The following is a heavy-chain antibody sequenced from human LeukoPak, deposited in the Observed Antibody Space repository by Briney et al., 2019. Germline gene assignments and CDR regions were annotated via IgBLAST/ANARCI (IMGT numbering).Heavy chain of an antibody. CDR2: IYYSGST. D-gene: IGHD5-24*01. Sequence: PSETLSLTCTVSGGSISSYYWSWIRQPPGKGLEWIGYIYYSGSTNYNPSLKSRVTISVDTSKNQFSLKLSSVTAADTAVYYCARESEMRGFDYWGQGTLVTVSS. CDR3: ARESEMRGFDY. V-gene: IGHV4-59*01. CDR1: GGSISSYY. J-gene: IGHJ4*02.